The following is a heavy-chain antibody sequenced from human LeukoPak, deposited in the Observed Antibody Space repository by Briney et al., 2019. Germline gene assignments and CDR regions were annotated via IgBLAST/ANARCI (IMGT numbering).Heavy chain of an antibody. Sequence: GGSLRLSFAASGFTFSSYGMHWVRQAPGKGLEWAAFIRYDGSNKYYADSVKGRFTISRDNSKNTLYLQMNSLRAEDTAVYYCAKDRSLVQLRGFDYWGQGTLVTVSS. D-gene: IGHD5-18*01. CDR2: IRYDGSNK. V-gene: IGHV3-30*02. CDR1: GFTFSSYG. J-gene: IGHJ4*02. CDR3: AKDRSLVQLRGFDY.